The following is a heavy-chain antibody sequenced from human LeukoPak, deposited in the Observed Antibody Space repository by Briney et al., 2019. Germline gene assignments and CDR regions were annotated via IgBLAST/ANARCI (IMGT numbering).Heavy chain of an antibody. V-gene: IGHV3-23*01. CDR2: IFGSGIDT. CDR1: GFTFTSYA. J-gene: IGHJ4*02. CDR3: AKDLISPRSVGSSEKLDY. D-gene: IGHD3-10*01. Sequence: GGSLRLSCAASGFTFTSYAMSWVRQAPGKGLEWVSSIFGSGIDTQYADSVKGRFTISRDNSKNTLYLEMNSLRPEETAIYYCAKDLISPRSVGSSEKLDYWGQGTLVTVSS.